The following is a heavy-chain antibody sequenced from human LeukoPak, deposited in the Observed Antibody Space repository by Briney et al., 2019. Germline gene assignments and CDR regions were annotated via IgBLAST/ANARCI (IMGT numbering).Heavy chain of an antibody. Sequence: SETLSLTCTVSGGSISSYYWSWIRQPPGKGLEWIGYIYYSGSTNYNPSLKSRVTISVDTSKNQFSLKLCSVTAADTAVYYCARLGEIYGGNAGSFDYWGQGTLVTVSS. V-gene: IGHV4-59*08. CDR3: ARLGEIYGGNAGSFDY. D-gene: IGHD2-15*01. CDR1: GGSISSYY. J-gene: IGHJ4*02. CDR2: IYYSGST.